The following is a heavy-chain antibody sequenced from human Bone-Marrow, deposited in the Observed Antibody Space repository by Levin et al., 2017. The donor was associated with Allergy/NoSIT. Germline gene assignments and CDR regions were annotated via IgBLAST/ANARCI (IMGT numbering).Heavy chain of an antibody. CDR3: AREYTDFGSLTWFDP. CDR2: ISSSGSSR. D-gene: IGHD3-3*01. J-gene: IGHJ5*02. Sequence: PGGSLRLSCAASGFNFNSDEMNWVRQAPGKGLEWISYISSSGSSRHFADSVKGRFSMSRDNAKNSLDLQMDNLRVEDTGVYYCAREYTDFGSLTWFDPWGQGALVIVSS. CDR1: GFNFNSDE. V-gene: IGHV3-48*03.